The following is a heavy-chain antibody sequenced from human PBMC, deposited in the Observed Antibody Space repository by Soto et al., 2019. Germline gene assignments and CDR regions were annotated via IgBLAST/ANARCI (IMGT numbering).Heavy chain of an antibody. CDR1: GDSVSTNSAT. Sequence: SQTLSLTCAISGDSVSTNSATWDWIRQSPSRGLDWLGRTYYRSKWDYDYAASVKGRITINPDTSNNQLSLQLDSVTPDDTAVNYCARRIGNSWLDSWGQGTLVTVSS. V-gene: IGHV6-1*01. CDR3: ARRIGNSWLDS. J-gene: IGHJ5*01. CDR2: TYYRSKWDY.